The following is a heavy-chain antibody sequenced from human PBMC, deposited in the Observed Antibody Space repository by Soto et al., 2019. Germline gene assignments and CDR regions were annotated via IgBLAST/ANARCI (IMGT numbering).Heavy chain of an antibody. D-gene: IGHD5-18*01. CDR3: ARGPTGWYGYDY. CDR2: INGDESRT. J-gene: IGHJ4*02. Sequence: EVHLVESGGGLVQPGGSLRLSCAASGFTFSSSWMHWFRQAPGKGLVWVSRINGDESRTNYADSVKGRFTISRDNAKNTLYLEMNSLRAEDTALYYCARGPTGWYGYDYWGQGTLVTVSS. CDR1: GFTFSSSW. V-gene: IGHV3-74*01.